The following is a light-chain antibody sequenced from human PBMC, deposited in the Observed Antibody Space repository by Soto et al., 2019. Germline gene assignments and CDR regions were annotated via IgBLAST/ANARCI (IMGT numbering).Light chain of an antibody. CDR3: QQYDNLPLT. Sequence: DTQMTQSPSSVSASVGDRVTITCQASQDISNYLNWYQQKPGKAPKLLIYDASNLETGVPSRFSGSGSGTDFTFTISNLQPEDVATYYCQQYDNLPLTFGGGTKVEIK. CDR2: DAS. CDR1: QDISNY. V-gene: IGKV1-33*01. J-gene: IGKJ4*01.